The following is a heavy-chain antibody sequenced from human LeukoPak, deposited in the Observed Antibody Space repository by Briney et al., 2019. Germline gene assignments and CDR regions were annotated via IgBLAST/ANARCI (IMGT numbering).Heavy chain of an antibody. Sequence: PGGSLRHSCAASGFTFSTYAMRRVRETPGRGLEWVSAISGTGGSTYYTDSVKGRFTISRDNSKNTLYLQMNSLRAEDTALYYCAITSIAAAARQGFWGQGTLVTVSS. V-gene: IGHV3-23*01. CDR1: GFTFSTYA. D-gene: IGHD6-13*01. CDR3: AITSIAAAARQGF. CDR2: ISGTGGST. J-gene: IGHJ4*02.